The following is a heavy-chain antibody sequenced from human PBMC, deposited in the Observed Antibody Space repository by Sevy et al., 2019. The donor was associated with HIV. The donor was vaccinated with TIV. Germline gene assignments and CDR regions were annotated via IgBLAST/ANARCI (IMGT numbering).Heavy chain of an antibody. CDR3: AIEDYDSSGYYSPLDY. CDR1: GFTFSSYA. V-gene: IGHV3-30-3*01. D-gene: IGHD3-22*01. CDR2: ISYDGSNK. Sequence: GGSLRLSCAASGFTFSSYAMHWVRQAPGKGLEWVAVISYDGSNKYYADSVKGRFTISRDNSKNTLYLQMNSLRAEDTAVYYRAIEDYDSSGYYSPLDYWGQGTLVTVSS. J-gene: IGHJ4*02.